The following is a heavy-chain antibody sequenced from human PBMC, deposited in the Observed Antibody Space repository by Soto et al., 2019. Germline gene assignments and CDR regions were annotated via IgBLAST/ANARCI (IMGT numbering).Heavy chain of an antibody. CDR3: AKDDHVPA. CDR1: GFTFSSYG. CDR2: ISYDGSNK. V-gene: IGHV3-30*18. Sequence: GGSLRLSCAASGFTFSSYGMHWVRQAPGKGLEWVAVISYDGSNKYYADSVKGRFTISRDNSKNTLYLQMNSLRAEDTAVYYCAKDDHVPAWGQGTLVTVSS. J-gene: IGHJ5*02.